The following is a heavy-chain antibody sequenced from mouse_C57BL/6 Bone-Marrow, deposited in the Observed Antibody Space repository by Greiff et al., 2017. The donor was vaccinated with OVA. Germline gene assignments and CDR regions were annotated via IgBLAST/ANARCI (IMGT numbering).Heavy chain of an antibody. J-gene: IGHJ4*01. CDR1: GYTFTSYW. V-gene: IGHV1-53*01. CDR2: INPSNGGT. D-gene: IGHD1-1*01. CDR3: ARGEIYYYGSSYVYYAMDY. Sequence: QVQLQQPGTELVKPGASVKLSCKASGYTFTSYWMHWVKQRPGQGLEWIGNINPSNGGTNYNEKFKSKATLTVDKSSSTAYMQLSSLTSEDSAVYYCARGEIYYYGSSYVYYAMDYWGQGTSVTVSS.